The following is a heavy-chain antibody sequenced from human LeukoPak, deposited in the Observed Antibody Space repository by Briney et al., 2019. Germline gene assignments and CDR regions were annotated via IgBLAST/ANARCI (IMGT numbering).Heavy chain of an antibody. V-gene: IGHV1-2*02. CDR1: GYTFTGYY. D-gene: IGHD2-2*01. CDR3: ARRRGLGYCSSTSCYARGGWFDP. Sequence: ASVKVSCKASGYTFTGYYMHWVRQALGQGLEWMGWINPNSGGTNYAQKFQGRVTMTRDTSISTAYMELSRLRSDDTAVYYCARRRGLGYCSSTSCYARGGWFDPWGQGTLVTVSS. CDR2: INPNSGGT. J-gene: IGHJ5*02.